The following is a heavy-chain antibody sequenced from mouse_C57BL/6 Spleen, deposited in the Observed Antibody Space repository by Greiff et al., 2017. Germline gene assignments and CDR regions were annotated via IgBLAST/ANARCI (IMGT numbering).Heavy chain of an antibody. CDR2: FYPGSGSI. CDR3: ARHEGGYGNYPYYYAMDY. J-gene: IGHJ4*01. CDR1: GYTFTEYT. D-gene: IGHD2-10*02. V-gene: IGHV1-62-2*01. Sequence: QVQLQQSGAELVKPGASVKLSCKASGYTFTEYTIHWVKQRSGQGLEWIGWFYPGSGSIKYNEKFKDKATLTADKSSSTVYMELSRLTSEDSAVYFCARHEGGYGNYPYYYAMDYWGQGTSVTVSS.